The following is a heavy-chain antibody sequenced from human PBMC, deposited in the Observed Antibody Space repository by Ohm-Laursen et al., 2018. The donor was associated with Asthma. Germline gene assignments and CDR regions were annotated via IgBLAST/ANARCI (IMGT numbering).Heavy chain of an antibody. J-gene: IGHJ4*02. Sequence: SSLRLSCAAFGFTFRNHWMSWIRQAPGKGLEWATVISHDGYTQHYADSVRGRFSISRDNSKNTLYLQMNSLRAEDTAVFYCASGAVAVAGTTGLDYWGQGTLVTVSS. V-gene: IGHV3-30-3*01. CDR3: ASGAVAVAGTTGLDY. D-gene: IGHD6-19*01. CDR1: GFTFRNHW. CDR2: ISHDGYTQ.